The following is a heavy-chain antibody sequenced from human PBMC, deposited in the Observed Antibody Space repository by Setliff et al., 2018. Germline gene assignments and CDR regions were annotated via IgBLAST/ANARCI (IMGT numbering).Heavy chain of an antibody. CDR2: IYPGDSHNV. D-gene: IGHD6-19*01. CDR1: GYLFNISW. V-gene: IGHV5-51*01. Sequence: GESLKISCKDSGYLFNISWIGWVRQMPGKGLDWMGIIYPGDSHNVKYSPSFHGQVTISVDKSVSTAYLQWNSLQASDTAIYYCARPSAGWSGPFDIWGQGTMVTVSS. CDR3: ARPSAGWSGPFDI. J-gene: IGHJ3*02.